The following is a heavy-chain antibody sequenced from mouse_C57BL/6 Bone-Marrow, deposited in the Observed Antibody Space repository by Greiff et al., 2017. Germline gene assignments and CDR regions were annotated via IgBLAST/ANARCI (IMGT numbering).Heavy chain of an antibody. CDR1: GYTFTSYW. D-gene: IGHD1-1*01. V-gene: IGHV1-64*01. J-gene: IGHJ1*03. Sequence: VQLQQSGAELVKPGASVKLSCKASGYTFTSYWMHWVKQRPGQGLEWIGMIHPNSGSTNYNEKFKSKATLTVDKSSSTAYMQLSSLTSEDSAVYYCARQDGFYYGSRDWYFDVWGTGTTVTVSS. CDR3: ARQDGFYYGSRDWYFDV. CDR2: IHPNSGST.